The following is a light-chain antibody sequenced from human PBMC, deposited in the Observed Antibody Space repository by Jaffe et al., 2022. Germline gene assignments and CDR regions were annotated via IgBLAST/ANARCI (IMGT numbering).Light chain of an antibody. J-gene: IGLJ1*01. CDR2: EVS. V-gene: IGLV2-14*02. CDR1: SSDVGSYNL. CDR3: CSYTTSTSYV. Sequence: QSALTQPASVSGSPGQSITISCTGTSSDVGSYNLVSWYQQHPGKAPKLMIYEVSNRPSGVSNRFSGSKSGNTASLSISGLQADDEADYYCCSYTTSTSYVFGTGTSVTVL.